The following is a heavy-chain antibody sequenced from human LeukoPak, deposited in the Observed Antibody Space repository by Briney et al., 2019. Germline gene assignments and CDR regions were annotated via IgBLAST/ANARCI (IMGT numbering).Heavy chain of an antibody. V-gene: IGHV1-2*02. CDR2: INPNSGGT. J-gene: IGHJ4*02. CDR3: AKVGGIQLWLKKPFDY. CDR1: GYTFTGYY. Sequence: GASVKVSCKASGYTFTGYYMHWVRQAPGQGLEWMGWINPNSGGTNYAQKFQGRVTMTRDTSISTAYMELSRLRSDDAAVYYCAKVGGIQLWLKKPFDYWGQGTLVTVSS. D-gene: IGHD5-18*01.